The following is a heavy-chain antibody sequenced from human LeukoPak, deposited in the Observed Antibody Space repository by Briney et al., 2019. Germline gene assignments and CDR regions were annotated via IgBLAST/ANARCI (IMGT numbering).Heavy chain of an antibody. CDR3: ANEIRPNDY. CDR2: ISGSDGNT. D-gene: IGHD4-17*01. J-gene: IGHJ4*02. V-gene: IGHV3-23*01. CDR1: GFTFSNYA. Sequence: GGSLRLSCAASGFTFSNYAMNWVRQAPGKGLEWVSTISGSDGNTYYADSVKGRFTISRDNSKNTLYLQMNSLRAEDTAVYYCANEIRPNDYWGQGTQVTVSS.